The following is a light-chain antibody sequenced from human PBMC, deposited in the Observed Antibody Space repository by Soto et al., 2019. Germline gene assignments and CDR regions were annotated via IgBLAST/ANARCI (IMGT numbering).Light chain of an antibody. J-gene: IGKJ2*01. CDR1: QSLLHSNGYNY. CDR2: LGS. V-gene: IGKV2-28*01. Sequence: DIVMTQSPLSLPVTPGEPASISCRSSQSLLHSNGYNYLDWYLQKPGQSPQLLIYLGSNRASGVPDKFSGSRSGKDFTLKISRVEAEDVGVYYCLQALQTPYTFGQGTKLEIK. CDR3: LQALQTPYT.